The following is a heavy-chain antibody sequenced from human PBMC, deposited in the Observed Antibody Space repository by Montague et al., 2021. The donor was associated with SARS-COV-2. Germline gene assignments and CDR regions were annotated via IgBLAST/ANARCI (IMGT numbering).Heavy chain of an antibody. V-gene: IGHV3-48*02. J-gene: IGHJ4*02. CDR3: ATDLFAFRRSEGRDY. D-gene: IGHD3-3*02. CDR1: DITFSKYS. CDR2: ISGDGRTI. Sequence: SLRLSCAASDITFSKYSMNWVRQAPGKGLELISYISGDGRTIYYADSVRGRFTISRDNAVRSLYVEMTRLRDEDTATYYCATDLFAFRRSEGRDYWGQGTLVTVSS.